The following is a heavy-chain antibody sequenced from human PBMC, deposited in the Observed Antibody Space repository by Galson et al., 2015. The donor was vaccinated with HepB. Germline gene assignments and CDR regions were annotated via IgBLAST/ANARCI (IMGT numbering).Heavy chain of an antibody. J-gene: IGHJ3*02. CDR3: ATAMVFGKLFLQAFDI. V-gene: IGHV1-24*01. CDR2: FDPEDGET. D-gene: IGHD3-10*01. CDR1: GYTLTELS. Sequence: SVKVSCKVSGYTLTELSMHWVRQAPGKGLEWMGGFDPEDGETIYAQKFQGRVTMTEDTYTDTAYMELSSLGSEDTAVYYCATAMVFGKLFLQAFDIWGQGTMVTVSS.